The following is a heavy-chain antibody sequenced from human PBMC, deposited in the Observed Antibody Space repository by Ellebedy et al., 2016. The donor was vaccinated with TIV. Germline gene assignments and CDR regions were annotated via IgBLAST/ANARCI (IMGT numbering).Heavy chain of an antibody. CDR2: IIPILGIA. V-gene: IGHV1-69*04. CDR1: GGTFSSYA. CDR3: ASLKDILTGYTNDAFDI. J-gene: IGHJ3*02. Sequence: AASVKVSCKASGGTFSSYAISWVRQAPGQGLEWMGRIIPILGIANYAQKFQGRVTITADKSTSTAYMELSSLRSEDTDVYYCASLKDILTGYTNDAFDIWGQGTMVTVSS. D-gene: IGHD3-9*01.